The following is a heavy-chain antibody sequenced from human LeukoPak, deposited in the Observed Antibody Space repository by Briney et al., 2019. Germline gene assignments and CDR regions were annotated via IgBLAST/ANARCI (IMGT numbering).Heavy chain of an antibody. J-gene: IGHJ5*02. CDR2: IDTSGST. Sequence: PSQTLSLTCTVSGGSISSYYWSWIRQPAGQGLEWIGGIDTSGSTTYNPSLNSPGTMSVDTSKNQLSLKVTSVTAADTAVYNCARDSGTTREVKSDTWGQGTLVTVSS. D-gene: IGHD3-10*01. CDR3: ARDSGTTREVKSDT. CDR1: GGSISSYY. V-gene: IGHV4-4*07.